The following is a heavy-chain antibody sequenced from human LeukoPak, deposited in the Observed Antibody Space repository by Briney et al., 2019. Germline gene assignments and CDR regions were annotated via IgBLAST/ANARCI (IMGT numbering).Heavy chain of an antibody. CDR1: GFTFSSYE. D-gene: IGHD6-19*01. Sequence: PGGSLRLSCAASGFTFSSYEMNRVRQAPGKGLEWVSYISSSGSTIYYADSVKGRFTISRDNAKNSLYLQMNSLRAEDTAVYYCARDKGAVARDAFDIWGQGTMVTVSS. J-gene: IGHJ3*02. V-gene: IGHV3-48*03. CDR3: ARDKGAVARDAFDI. CDR2: ISSSGSTI.